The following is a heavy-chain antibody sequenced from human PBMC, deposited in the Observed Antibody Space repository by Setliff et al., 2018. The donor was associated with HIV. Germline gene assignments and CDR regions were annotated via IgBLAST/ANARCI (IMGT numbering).Heavy chain of an antibody. CDR2: ISPYNGNT. Sequence: ASVKVSCKASGYTFSNYGISWVRQAPGQGLEWMGWISPYNGNTNYVQKLQGRVTITTDTSTSTAFMELRSLRSDDTALYYCARKPTGSPSDYWGQGTLVTVSS. J-gene: IGHJ4*02. CDR3: ARKPTGSPSDY. V-gene: IGHV1-18*01. D-gene: IGHD2-2*01. CDR1: GYTFSNYG.